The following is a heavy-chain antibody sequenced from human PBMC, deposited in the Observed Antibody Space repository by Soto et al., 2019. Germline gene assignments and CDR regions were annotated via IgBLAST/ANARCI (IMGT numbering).Heavy chain of an antibody. V-gene: IGHV3-48*03. D-gene: IGHD6-13*01. Sequence: EVRLVESGGGLVPPGGSLRLSWAASGFIFSTYEMNWVRQAPGKGLEWVSYISSSGSTLYHADSVKGRFTISRDNAKNSLYLQMNSLRAEDTAVYYCARAGWVEAAGKHFDYWGQGTLVTVSS. CDR2: ISSSGSTL. CDR1: GFIFSTYE. J-gene: IGHJ4*02. CDR3: ARAGWVEAAGKHFDY.